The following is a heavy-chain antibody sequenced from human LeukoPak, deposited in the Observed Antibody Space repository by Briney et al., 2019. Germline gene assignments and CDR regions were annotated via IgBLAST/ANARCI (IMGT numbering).Heavy chain of an antibody. D-gene: IGHD5-18*01. Sequence: SETLSLTCAVYGGSFSGYYWSWIRQPPGKGLEWIGEINHSGSTNYNPSLKSRVTISVDTSKNQFSLKLSSVTAAGTAVYYCAIPQGDTAMVYHFDYWGQGTLVTVSS. CDR3: AIPQGDTAMVYHFDY. J-gene: IGHJ4*02. CDR1: GGSFSGYY. CDR2: INHSGST. V-gene: IGHV4-34*01.